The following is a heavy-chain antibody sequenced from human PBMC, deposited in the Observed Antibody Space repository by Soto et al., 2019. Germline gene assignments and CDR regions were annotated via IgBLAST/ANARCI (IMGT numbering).Heavy chain of an antibody. V-gene: IGHV1-69*01. J-gene: IGHJ2*01. CDR3: ARGAGTYWYFDL. CDR1: GGSFNNHA. CDR2: IVPIFGAA. Sequence: QAQLMQSGAEVKKPGSSVKVSCKASGGSFNNHAVNWVRQAPGQGLEWMGGIVPIFGAADYAQKFQGRVTITADESTSTSYMEMSSLRSEDTAVYYCARGAGTYWYFDLWGPGTLVTVSS. D-gene: IGHD1-26*01.